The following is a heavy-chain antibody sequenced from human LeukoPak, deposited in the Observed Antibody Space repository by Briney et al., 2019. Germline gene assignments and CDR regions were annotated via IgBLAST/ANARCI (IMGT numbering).Heavy chain of an antibody. Sequence: GASVKVSCKTSGYTFTSYDINWVRQATGQGLEWLGWMSPNNGDTGYAQKFQGRVTMTRDTSTNTVYMELSSLRSEDTAVYYCASPRAYCGGDCGGMDVWGQGTTVTVSS. CDR1: GYTFTSYD. CDR3: ASPRAYCGGDCGGMDV. J-gene: IGHJ6*02. V-gene: IGHV1-8*01. D-gene: IGHD2-21*02. CDR2: MSPNNGDT.